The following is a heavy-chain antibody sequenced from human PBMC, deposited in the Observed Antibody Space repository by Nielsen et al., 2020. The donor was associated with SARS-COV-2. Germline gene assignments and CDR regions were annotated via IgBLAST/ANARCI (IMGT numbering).Heavy chain of an antibody. CDR2: IRGKARSYTT. CDR3: ARSWVGGPEWGDYYFDY. J-gene: IGHJ4*02. Sequence: WLRQPPGKGLEWVGRIRGKARSYTTEYAASVKGRFTISRDDSKNSLYLQMNSLKTEDTAVYYCARSWVGGPEWGDYYFDYWGQGTLVTVSS. V-gene: IGHV3-72*01. D-gene: IGHD3-3*01.